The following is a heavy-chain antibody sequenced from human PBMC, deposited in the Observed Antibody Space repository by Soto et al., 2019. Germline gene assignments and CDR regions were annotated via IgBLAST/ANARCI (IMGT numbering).Heavy chain of an antibody. D-gene: IGHD3-9*01. V-gene: IGHV4-61*01. CDR1: GGCVSSGSYF. Sequence: EPLSLTFTGAGGCVSSGSYFWSWIRQPRGKGREWIGYIYYSGSTNYNPSLKSRVTISVDTSKNQFSLKLRSVTAADKAVYYCARETVYYEILTGYYYYYGMDVWGQGTTVTVSS. J-gene: IGHJ6*02. CDR2: IYYSGST. CDR3: ARETVYYEILTGYYYYYGMDV.